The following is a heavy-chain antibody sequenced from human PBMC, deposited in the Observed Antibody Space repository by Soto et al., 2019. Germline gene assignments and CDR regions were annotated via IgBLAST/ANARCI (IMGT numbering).Heavy chain of an antibody. J-gene: IGHJ4*02. Sequence: GGSLRLSCAASGFTFSSYTMNWVRQAPGKGLEWVSAFIASGSTYFADSVKGRFTISRDNSKNTLYLQMNRLRAEDTAIYYCATDRAAAGWGFDYWGQGTVVTVSS. CDR2: FIASGST. CDR1: GFTFSSYT. CDR3: ATDRAAAGWGFDY. V-gene: IGHV3-23*01. D-gene: IGHD6-13*01.